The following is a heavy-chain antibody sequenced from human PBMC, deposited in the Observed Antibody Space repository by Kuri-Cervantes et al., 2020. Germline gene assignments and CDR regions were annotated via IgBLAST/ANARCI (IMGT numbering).Heavy chain of an antibody. J-gene: IGHJ6*03. D-gene: IGHD6-6*01. CDR2: INPNSGGT. CDR3: AKDYSSSYSYYYMDV. CDR1: GNTFSTYD. V-gene: IGHV1-2*02. Sequence: ASVKVSCKASGNTFSTYDINWVRQATGQGLEWMGWINPNSGGTNYAQNFLGRVTMTRDTSIDTAYMELSRLTSDDTAVYYRAKDYSSSYSYYYMDVWGEGTTVTVSS.